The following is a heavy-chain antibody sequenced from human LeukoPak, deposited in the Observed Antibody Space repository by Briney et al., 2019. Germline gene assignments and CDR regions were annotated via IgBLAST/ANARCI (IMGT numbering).Heavy chain of an antibody. CDR1: GYTFTSYG. D-gene: IGHD3-9*01. Sequence: ASVKVSCKASGYTFTSYGISWVRQAPGQGLEWMGWISAYNGNTNYAQKLQGRVTMTRDTSISTAYMELSRLRSDDTAVYYCARDFDAVYYYYGMDVWGQGTTVTVSS. CDR3: ARDFDAVYYYYGMDV. V-gene: IGHV1-18*01. J-gene: IGHJ6*02. CDR2: ISAYNGNT.